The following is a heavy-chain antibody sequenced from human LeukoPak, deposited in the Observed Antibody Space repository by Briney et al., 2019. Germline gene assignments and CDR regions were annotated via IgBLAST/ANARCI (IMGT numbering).Heavy chain of an antibody. CDR3: ARGSGTSWFDL. J-gene: IGHJ5*02. D-gene: IGHD2-2*01. CDR1: GYTFTGYY. CDR2: INPKSGDT. Sequence: GASVKVSCKASGYTFTGYYMHWVRQAPGQGLEWMGWINPKSGDTNFAQNFQGRVILTRDTSLNTAYMELASLTSDDTAVYYCARGSGTSWFDLWGQGTLVTVSS. V-gene: IGHV1-2*02.